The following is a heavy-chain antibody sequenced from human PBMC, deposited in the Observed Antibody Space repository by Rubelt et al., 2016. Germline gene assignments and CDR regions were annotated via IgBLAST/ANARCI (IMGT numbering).Heavy chain of an antibody. CDR2: INHSGST. Sequence: QVQLQQWGAGLSKPSETLSLTCAVYGGSFSGYYWSWIRQPPGKGLEWIGEINHSGSTNYNPSLKSRVTISVDTSKNQFSLKLSSVTAADTAVYYCARDSGSRIFDYWGQGTLVTVSS. CDR1: GGSFSGYY. D-gene: IGHD2/OR15-2a*01. V-gene: IGHV4-34*01. J-gene: IGHJ4*02. CDR3: ARDSGSRIFDY.